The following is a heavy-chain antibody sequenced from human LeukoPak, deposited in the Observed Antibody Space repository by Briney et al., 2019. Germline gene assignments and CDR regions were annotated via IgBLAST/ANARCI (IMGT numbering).Heavy chain of an antibody. Sequence: GGSLRLSCAASGFTFRSYAMSWVRQAPGKGLEWVSGVSDSSGGTYYADSVKGRFTISRVNSKNTLYLQMNSLRAEDAAVYYCAKDVPALDYWGQGTLVTVSS. CDR1: GFTFRSYA. CDR3: AKDVPALDY. CDR2: VSDSSGGT. J-gene: IGHJ4*02. D-gene: IGHD3-10*02. V-gene: IGHV3-23*01.